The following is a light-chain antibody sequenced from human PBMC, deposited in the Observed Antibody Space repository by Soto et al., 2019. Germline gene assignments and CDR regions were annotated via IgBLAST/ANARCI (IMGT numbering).Light chain of an antibody. Sequence: QSVLTQSPSASASIRASVKHTCTLSSGQSSYAIAWHQQQPEKGPRYLMKLNSDGSHSKGDGIPDRFSGSSSGAERYLTISSLQSEDEADYYCQTWGTGILVFGGGTKLTVL. V-gene: IGLV4-69*01. CDR2: LNSDGSH. CDR3: QTWGTGILV. J-gene: IGLJ2*01. CDR1: SGQSSYA.